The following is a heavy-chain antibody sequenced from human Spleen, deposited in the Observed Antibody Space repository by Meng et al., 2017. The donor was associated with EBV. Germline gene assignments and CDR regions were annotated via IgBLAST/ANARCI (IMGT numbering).Heavy chain of an antibody. V-gene: IGHV1-3*01. D-gene: IGHD6-19*01. CDR3: ARDRGAYNSGPVLGH. Sequence: VQVVQYGAEVKKPGASVKVSCKASGYTFTSYGMHWVRQAPGQRLEWMGWIDVGNGNTKYSQKFQDRVIITRDTSASTAYMELSSLKSEDMAVYYCARDRGAYNSGPVLGHWGQGTLVTVSS. CDR2: IDVGNGNT. CDR1: GYTFTSYG. J-gene: IGHJ4*02.